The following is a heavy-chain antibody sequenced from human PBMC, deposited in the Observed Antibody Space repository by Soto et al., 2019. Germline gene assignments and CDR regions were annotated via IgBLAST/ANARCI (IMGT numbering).Heavy chain of an antibody. J-gene: IGHJ6*02. CDR3: ARDQSFDRSYYYCIDF. D-gene: IGHD3-22*01. Sequence: ASVKVSCKSSGYPFTHYGITWVRQAPGQGLEWMGWISPFNGNTNYGQTLQGRVTLTTDTSTSTVYMELRSLRSDDTAVYYCARDQSFDRSYYYCIDFWGQGTTVTVSS. CDR2: ISPFNGNT. CDR1: GYPFTHYG. V-gene: IGHV1-18*01.